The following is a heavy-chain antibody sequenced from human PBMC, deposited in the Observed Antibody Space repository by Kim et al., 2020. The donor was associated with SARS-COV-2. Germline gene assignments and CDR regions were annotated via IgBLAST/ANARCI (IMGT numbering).Heavy chain of an antibody. CDR1: GGSISTPDYY. CDR3: AREWAAAGTYAFDI. V-gene: IGHV4-31*03. D-gene: IGHD6-13*01. J-gene: IGHJ3*02. Sequence: SETLSLTCTVSGGSISTPDYYWSWIRQHPGKGLEWIGYIFYSGSTYYNPSLKSRITISVDTSKKQFSLRLSSVTAADTAVYYCAREWAAAGTYAFDIWGQGTMVAVSS. CDR2: IFYSGST.